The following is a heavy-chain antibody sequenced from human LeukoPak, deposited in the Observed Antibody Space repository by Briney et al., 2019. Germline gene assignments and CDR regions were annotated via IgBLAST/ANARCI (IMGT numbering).Heavy chain of an antibody. CDR2: IYPSDSHP. D-gene: IGHD3-22*01. Sequence: GESLKISCKGSGYSFTSYWIGWVRQMPGKGLEWMGIIYPSDSHPRYSPSFQGQVTISADKSISTAYLQWSSLKASDTAMYYCARHPRLSMIVVVTPDAFDIWGQGTLVTVSS. CDR3: ARHPRLSMIVVVTPDAFDI. V-gene: IGHV5-51*01. J-gene: IGHJ3*02. CDR1: GYSFTSYW.